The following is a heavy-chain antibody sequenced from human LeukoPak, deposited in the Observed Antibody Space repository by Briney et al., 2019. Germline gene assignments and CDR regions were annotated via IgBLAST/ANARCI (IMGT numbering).Heavy chain of an antibody. CDR2: INQSGST. D-gene: IGHD4-23*01. V-gene: IGHV4-34*01. Sequence: SETLSLTCAVYGGSFSGYYWSWIRQPLGKGLEWIGEINQSGSTNYNPSLKSRVTISVDTSKNQFSLKLSSVTAADTAVYYCARLPVVMSDAFDIWGLGTMVTVSS. CDR1: GGSFSGYY. CDR3: ARLPVVMSDAFDI. J-gene: IGHJ3*02.